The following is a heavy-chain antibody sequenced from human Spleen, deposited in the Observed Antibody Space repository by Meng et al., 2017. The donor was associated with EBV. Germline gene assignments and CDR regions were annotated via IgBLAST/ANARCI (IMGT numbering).Heavy chain of an antibody. D-gene: IGHD3-22*01. Sequence: VLSGAEVKSPGAHVEGSCKASGYTSPGYYVPWVRQAPGQGLEWMGRINPNTGDTTYARKFQDRVTMTRDTSIKTAYMELSRLKSDDTAVYYCARTPEYYYDSGGLGWGQGTLVTVSS. V-gene: IGHV1-2*06. CDR3: ARTPEYYYDSGGLG. CDR1: GYTSPGYY. J-gene: IGHJ4*02. CDR2: INPNTGDT.